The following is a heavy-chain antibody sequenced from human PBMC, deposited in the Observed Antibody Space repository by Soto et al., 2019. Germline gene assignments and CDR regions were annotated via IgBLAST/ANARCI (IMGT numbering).Heavy chain of an antibody. J-gene: IGHJ6*02. D-gene: IGHD3-10*01. CDR2: TYTGGNT. Sequence: PGGSPRLACSASVFTVTTYSMSCLRPARGKGLEWGSLTYTGGNTNYADSVKGRFTISRDNSKNTLYLQMNSLRAEDTAVYYCARDYYYGSGNYYRADYYHYGMDVWGQGTTVTVSS. CDR3: ARDYYYGSGNYYRADYYHYGMDV. V-gene: IGHV3-53*01. CDR1: VFTVTTYS.